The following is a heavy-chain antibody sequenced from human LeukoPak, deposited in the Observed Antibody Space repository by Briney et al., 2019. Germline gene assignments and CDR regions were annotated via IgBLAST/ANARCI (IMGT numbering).Heavy chain of an antibody. CDR2: ISFDGSNK. D-gene: IGHD6-19*01. V-gene: IGHV3-30*18. J-gene: IGHJ4*02. CDR1: GFTFSSYG. CDR3: AKDEIGAVAGLLDY. Sequence: PGRSLTLSCAASGFTFSSYGMYWVRQAPGKGLEWVAVISFDGSNKYYADSVRGRVTVSRDNSKDTLYLQMNSLRAEDTAVYYCAKDEIGAVAGLLDYWGQGSLVTVSS.